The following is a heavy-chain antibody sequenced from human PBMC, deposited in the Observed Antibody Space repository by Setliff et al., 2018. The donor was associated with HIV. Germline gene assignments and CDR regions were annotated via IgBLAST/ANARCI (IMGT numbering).Heavy chain of an antibody. J-gene: IGHJ4*02. V-gene: IGHV3-21*04. CDR1: GFTFSSYS. CDR3: ARDLYTTSYYMTGY. CDR2: ISSSSSYI. Sequence: GGSLRLSCAASGFTFSSYSMNWVRQAPGKGLEWVSSISSSSSYIYYADSVKGRLTISRDNAKNSLYLQMNSLRAEDTAVYYCARDLYTTSYYMTGYWGQGTLVTVSS. D-gene: IGHD1-26*01.